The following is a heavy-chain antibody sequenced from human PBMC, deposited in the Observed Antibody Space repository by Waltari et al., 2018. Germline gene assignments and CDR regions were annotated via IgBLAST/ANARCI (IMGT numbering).Heavy chain of an antibody. J-gene: IGHJ6*03. D-gene: IGHD3-3*01. CDR2: INDSGRT. Sequence: QVQLQQWGAGLLKPSETLSLTCDVSGGSLSGYHWTWIRQPPGKGLEWIGEINDSGRTTYNPSLEGRVTVSIDTANNQFSLRVRSVTAADTAVYYCARVFGDYYYYMDVWGKGTTVTISS. CDR3: ARVFGDYYYYMDV. V-gene: IGHV4-34*02. CDR1: GGSLSGYH.